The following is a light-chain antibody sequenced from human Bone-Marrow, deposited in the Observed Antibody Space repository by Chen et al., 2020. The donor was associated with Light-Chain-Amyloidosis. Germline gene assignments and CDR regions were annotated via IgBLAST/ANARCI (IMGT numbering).Light chain of an antibody. Sequence: DIQMTQSPSSLSASVGDRVTITCQASQDISNYLNWYQQKPGKAPKLLIHYASNLETGVPSRFSGGGSVTDFTLTISSLQPEDFATYYCQKYDDLPPYTFGPGTKLEMK. CDR1: QDISNY. J-gene: IGKJ2*01. CDR2: YAS. V-gene: IGKV1-33*01. CDR3: QKYDDLPPYT.